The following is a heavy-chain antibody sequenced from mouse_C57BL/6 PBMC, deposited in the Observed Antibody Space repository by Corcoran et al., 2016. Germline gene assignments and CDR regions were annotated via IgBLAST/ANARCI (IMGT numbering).Heavy chain of an antibody. V-gene: IGHV9-3*01. CDR2: INTYSGVP. D-gene: IGHD2-2*01. CDR1: GYTFTTYG. CDR3: ARDGYDWYFDV. J-gene: IGHJ1*03. Sequence: QIQLVQSGPELKKPGETVKISCKASGYTFTTYGMSWVKQAPGKGLKWMGWINTYSGVPTYADDFKGRFAFSLETSASTAYLQINNLKNEDTATYFCARDGYDWYFDVWGTGTTVTVSS.